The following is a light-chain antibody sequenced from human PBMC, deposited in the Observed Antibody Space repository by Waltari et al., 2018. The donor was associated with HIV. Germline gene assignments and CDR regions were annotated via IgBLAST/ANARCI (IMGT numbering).Light chain of an antibody. CDR2: GDN. CDR3: QSFDGITAV. CDR1: SGRIASNY. Sequence: NLMLTQPHSVSESPGKTVTISCTGSSGRIASNYVQWYQQRPGSAPTTVIFGDNQRSSGVPDRFSGSIDSSSNSASLSISRLKTEDEADYYCQSFDGITAVFGGGTKLTVL. J-gene: IGLJ3*02. V-gene: IGLV6-57*02.